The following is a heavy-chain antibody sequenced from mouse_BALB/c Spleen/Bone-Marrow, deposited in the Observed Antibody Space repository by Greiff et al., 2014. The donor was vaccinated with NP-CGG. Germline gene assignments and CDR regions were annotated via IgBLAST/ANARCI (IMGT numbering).Heavy chain of an antibody. V-gene: IGHV1-69*01. CDR2: IDTSDSYT. J-gene: IGHJ4*01. D-gene: IGHD2-4*01. CDR1: GYAFTDRW. CDR3: ARGGDDFSLDY. Sequence: QVHVKQSGTELVMPGASMKMSCKASGYAFTDRWIHWVKQRPGQGLEWIGAIDTSDSYTNYNQKFKGKATLTVDESSSTAYIHLSSLTSEDSAVYYCARGGDDFSLDYWGQRTSVTVSS.